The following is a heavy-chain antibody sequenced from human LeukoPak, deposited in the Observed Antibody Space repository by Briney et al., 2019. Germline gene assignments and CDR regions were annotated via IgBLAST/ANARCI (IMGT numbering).Heavy chain of an antibody. CDR3: ARNRWQWLN. Sequence: SETLSLTCTVSGGSISGHYWTWIRQSPEKGLEWIGNIYFSGSTNYNPSLKSRVTISLDASKNQFSLKLNSVTAADTAVYYRARNRWQWLNWGQGTLVTVSS. CDR1: GGSISGHY. CDR2: IYFSGST. J-gene: IGHJ4*02. D-gene: IGHD6-19*01. V-gene: IGHV4-59*11.